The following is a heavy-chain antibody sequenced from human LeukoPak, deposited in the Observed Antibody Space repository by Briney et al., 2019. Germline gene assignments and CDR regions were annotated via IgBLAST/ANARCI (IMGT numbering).Heavy chain of an antibody. V-gene: IGHV3-48*03. Sequence: GGSLRLSCVASGITFISYEMNWVRQAPGKELEWLSYISTSGSTINYADSVKGRFTISGDNVKNSLYLQMNSVRAEDTAVYYCAGNLGYSGSCPEHWGQGTLVTVSS. J-gene: IGHJ1*01. D-gene: IGHD6-13*01. CDR1: GITFISYE. CDR3: AGNLGYSGSCPEH. CDR2: ISTSGSTI.